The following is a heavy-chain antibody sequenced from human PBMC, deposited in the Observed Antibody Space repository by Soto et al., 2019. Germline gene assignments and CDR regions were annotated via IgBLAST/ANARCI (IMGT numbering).Heavy chain of an antibody. CDR1: EGSIVRFC. D-gene: IGHD2-2*01. CDR2: IYYSGST. V-gene: IGHV4-59*01. Sequence: SVAEGSIVRFCCSRISKPPRKGLEWIGYIYYSGSTNYNPSLKSRVTISVDTSKNQFSLKLSSVTAADTAVYYCARYLIVGVQDLRHYYGLDVRGQRTTVSVSS. CDR3: ARYLIVGVQDLRHYYGLDV. J-gene: IGHJ6*02.